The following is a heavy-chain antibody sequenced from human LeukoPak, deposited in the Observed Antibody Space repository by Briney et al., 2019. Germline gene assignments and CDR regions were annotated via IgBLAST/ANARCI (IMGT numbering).Heavy chain of an antibody. CDR1: GGSISSGGYY. CDR3: ARDWYNWWFDP. Sequence: SETLSLTCTVSGGSISSGGYYWSWIRQPPGKGLEWIGYIYHSGSTYYNPSLKSRVTISVDRSKNQFSLKLSSVTAADTAVYYCARDWYNWWFDPWGQGTLVTVSS. V-gene: IGHV4-30-2*01. D-gene: IGHD1-20*01. J-gene: IGHJ5*02. CDR2: IYHSGST.